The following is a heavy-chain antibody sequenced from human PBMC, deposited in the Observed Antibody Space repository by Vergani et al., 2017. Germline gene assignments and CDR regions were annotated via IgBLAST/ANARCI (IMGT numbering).Heavy chain of an antibody. CDR2: ISSGGGDI. Sequence: EVQLLESGGGLVQPGGSRRLSCAGAGFTFDTYTMAYVRQAPGKGLDWVATISSGGGDIFYADSVKGRFTISRDNSKNTLFLKMNSLKDEDTAVYYCTTAWGLYYLHGEYFQYWGRGTLVSVSS. CDR1: GFTFDTYT. D-gene: IGHD3-10*01. J-gene: IGHJ1*01. V-gene: IGHV3-23*01. CDR3: TTAWGLYYLHGEYFQY.